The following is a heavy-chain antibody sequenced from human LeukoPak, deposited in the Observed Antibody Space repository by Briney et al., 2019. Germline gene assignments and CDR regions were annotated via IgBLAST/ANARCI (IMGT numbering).Heavy chain of an antibody. CDR3: ARAKEQTIAARYFDY. CDR1: GYTFTDYY. J-gene: IGHJ4*02. Sequence: AASVKVSCKASGYTFTDYYIHWVRQAPGQGLEWIGRINPDSGGTNSAQKFQGRVTMTRDTSISTAYIELSSLRSDDTAVYYCARAKEQTIAARYFDYWGQGTLVTVSP. D-gene: IGHD6-6*01. V-gene: IGHV1-2*06. CDR2: INPDSGGT.